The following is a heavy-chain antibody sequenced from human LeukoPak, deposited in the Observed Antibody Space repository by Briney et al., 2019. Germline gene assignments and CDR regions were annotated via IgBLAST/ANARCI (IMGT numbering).Heavy chain of an antibody. Sequence: GGSLRLSCAASGFTFSDYSMNWVRQAPGKGLEWVSYISSSSSTIYYADSVKGRFTISRDNSKNTLYLQMNSLRAEDTAVYYCAKGPEYTRVDYWGQGTLVTVSS. V-gene: IGHV3-48*01. D-gene: IGHD1-14*01. J-gene: IGHJ4*02. CDR1: GFTFSDYS. CDR2: ISSSSSTI. CDR3: AKGPEYTRVDY.